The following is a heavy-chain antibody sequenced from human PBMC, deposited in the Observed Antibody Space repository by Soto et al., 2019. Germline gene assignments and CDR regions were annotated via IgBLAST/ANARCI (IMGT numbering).Heavy chain of an antibody. J-gene: IGHJ6*02. D-gene: IGHD4-17*01. CDR3: ARASYGGDYGMDV. Sequence: GGSLRLSCAASGFTFSSYWMHWVRQAPGKGLVWVSRINSDGSSTSYADSVKGRFTISRDNAKNTLYLQMNSLRAEDTAVYYCARASYGGDYGMDVWGQGTTVTVS. CDR2: INSDGSST. V-gene: IGHV3-74*01. CDR1: GFTFSSYW.